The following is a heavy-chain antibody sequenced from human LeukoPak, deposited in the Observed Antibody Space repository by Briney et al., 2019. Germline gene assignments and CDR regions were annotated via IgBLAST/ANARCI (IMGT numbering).Heavy chain of an antibody. V-gene: IGHV1-69*04. CDR2: IIPILGIA. CDR1: GGTFTSYA. D-gene: IGHD3-22*01. CDR3: ARDHYDSSGYYPSEFDY. J-gene: IGHJ4*02. Sequence: GASVKLSCKASGGTFTSYAISWVRQAPGQGLEWMGRIIPILGIANYAQKFQGRVTITSDKSTSTAYMELSSLRPEDTAVYYCARDHYDSSGYYPSEFDYWGQGTLVTVSS.